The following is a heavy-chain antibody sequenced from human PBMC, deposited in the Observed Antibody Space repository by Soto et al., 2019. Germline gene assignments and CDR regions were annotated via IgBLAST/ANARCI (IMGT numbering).Heavy chain of an antibody. CDR2: ISDSGGST. V-gene: IGHV3-23*01. J-gene: IGHJ4*02. D-gene: IGHD5-12*01. CDR3: AKAGPSQYSACDY. CDR1: GFTFSCYA. Sequence: EVQLLESGGGLVQPGGSLRLSCAASGFTFSCYAMDWVRQAPGKGLEWVSAISDSGGSTYYAGSVKGRFTISRDNSKNTLYLQMNSLRAEDTAVYYCAKAGPSQYSACDYWGQGTLVTVSS.